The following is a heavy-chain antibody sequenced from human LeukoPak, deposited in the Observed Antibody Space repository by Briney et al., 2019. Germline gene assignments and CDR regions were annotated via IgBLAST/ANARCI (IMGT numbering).Heavy chain of an antibody. J-gene: IGHJ1*01. V-gene: IGHV3-30-3*01. CDR1: GFSFSSYA. CDR2: ISYDGSNK. CDR3: ARDRTPIAVASTLYFQH. Sequence: GGSLRLSCTASGFSFSSYAMHWVRQAPGKGLEWVAVISYDGSNKYYAESVKGRFTISRDNSKNTLYLQMYSLRADDTAVYYCARDRTPIAVASTLYFQHWGQGTLVTVSS. D-gene: IGHD6-19*01.